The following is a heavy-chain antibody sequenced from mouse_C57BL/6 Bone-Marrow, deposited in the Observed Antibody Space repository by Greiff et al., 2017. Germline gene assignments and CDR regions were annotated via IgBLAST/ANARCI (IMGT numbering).Heavy chain of an antibody. CDR2: ISSGGDYI. J-gene: IGHJ2*01. Sequence: EVQLVESGAGLVKPGGSLTLSCAASGFTFSSYAMSWVRQTPGNRLEWVADISSGGDYIYYADTVKGRFTITRDNARNTLYLQMSSLTSEDTAMYYCTRGLSYWGQGTTLTVSS. CDR1: GFTFSSYA. D-gene: IGHD1-1*02. V-gene: IGHV5-9-1*02. CDR3: TRGLSY.